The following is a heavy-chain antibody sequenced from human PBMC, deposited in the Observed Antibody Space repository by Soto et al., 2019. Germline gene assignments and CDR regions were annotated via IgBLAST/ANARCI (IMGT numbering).Heavy chain of an antibody. Sequence: GGSLRLSCAASGFTFSNARMNWVRQAPGKGLEWVGRIKSKTDGGTTDYAAPVKGGFTISRDDSKNTLYLQMNSLKTEDTAVYYCTTGRYSSSWYLYYYGMDVWGQGTTVTVSS. V-gene: IGHV3-15*07. CDR2: IKSKTDGGTT. D-gene: IGHD6-13*01. CDR1: GFTFSNAR. J-gene: IGHJ6*02. CDR3: TTGRYSSSWYLYYYGMDV.